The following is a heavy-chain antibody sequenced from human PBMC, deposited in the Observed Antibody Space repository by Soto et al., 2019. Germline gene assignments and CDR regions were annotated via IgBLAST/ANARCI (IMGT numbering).Heavy chain of an antibody. D-gene: IGHD3-10*01. CDR2: INHSGST. CDR3: ARGVGLLWFGETLYYYYMDV. CDR1: GGSFSGYY. Sequence: SETLSLTCAVYGGSFSGYYWSWIRQPPGKGLEWIGEINHSGSTNYNPSLKSRVTISVDTSKNQFSLKLSSVTAADTAVYYCARGVGLLWFGETLYYYYMDVWGKGTTVTVS. J-gene: IGHJ6*03. V-gene: IGHV4-34*01.